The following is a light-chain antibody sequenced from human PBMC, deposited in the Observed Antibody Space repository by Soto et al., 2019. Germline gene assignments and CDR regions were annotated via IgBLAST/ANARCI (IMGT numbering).Light chain of an antibody. CDR2: DVS. CDR3: SSDTSSGTLV. CDR1: SSDVGGYNY. J-gene: IGLJ2*01. Sequence: QSALTQPPSVSGSPGQSITISCTGTSSDVGGYNYVSWYQQHPGKAPKLMIYDVSNRPSGVSDRFSGSNSGSTASLTISGAQAEDEADYYCSSDTSSGTLVFGGGTKVTVL. V-gene: IGLV2-14*01.